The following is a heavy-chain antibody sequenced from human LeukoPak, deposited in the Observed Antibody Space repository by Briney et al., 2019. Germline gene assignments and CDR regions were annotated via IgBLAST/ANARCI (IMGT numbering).Heavy chain of an antibody. D-gene: IGHD3-22*01. CDR2: INHSGST. V-gene: IGHV4-34*01. CDR1: GGSFSGYY. CDR3: ARFSGYDSSGYSPIDY. Sequence: KPSETLSLTCAVYGGSFSGYYWSWIRQPPGKGLEWIGEINHSGSTNYNPSLKSRVTISVDTSKNQFSLKLSSVTAADTAVYYCARFSGYDSSGYSPIDYWGQGTLVTVSS. J-gene: IGHJ4*02.